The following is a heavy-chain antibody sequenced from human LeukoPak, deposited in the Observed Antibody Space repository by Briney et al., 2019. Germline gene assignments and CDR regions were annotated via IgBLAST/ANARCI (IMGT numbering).Heavy chain of an antibody. D-gene: IGHD3-22*01. J-gene: IGHJ4*02. Sequence: PSETLSLTCTVSGGSISSYYWSWIRQPPGKGLEWIGYIYYSGSTNYNPSLKSRVTISVDTSKNRFSLKLSSVTAADTAVYYCARDRGYYDSSGYLDYWGQGTLVTVSS. CDR1: GGSISSYY. CDR2: IYYSGST. CDR3: ARDRGYYDSSGYLDY. V-gene: IGHV4-59*01.